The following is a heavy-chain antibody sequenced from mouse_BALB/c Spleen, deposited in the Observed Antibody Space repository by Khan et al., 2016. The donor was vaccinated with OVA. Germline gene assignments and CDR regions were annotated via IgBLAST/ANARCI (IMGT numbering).Heavy chain of an antibody. V-gene: IGHV3-2*02. CDR3: ARTATIEY. CDR1: GYSITSGYG. CDR2: ISYSGST. D-gene: IGHD1-2*01. Sequence: QLQESGPGLVKPSQSLSLTCTVTGYSITSGYGWNWIRQFPGNKLEWMGYISYSGSTNYNPSLKSRITITRDTSKNQFFLQLNSVTTEDTTTYYYARTATIEYWGQGTSLTVSS. J-gene: IGHJ2*02.